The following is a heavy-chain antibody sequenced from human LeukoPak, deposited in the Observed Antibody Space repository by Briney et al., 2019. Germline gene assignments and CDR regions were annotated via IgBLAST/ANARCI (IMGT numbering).Heavy chain of an antibody. CDR3: VSDGSGSSTGFDY. J-gene: IGHJ4*02. D-gene: IGHD3-22*01. Sequence: PGGSLRLSCSASGFTFSTYTIHWVRQAPGKGLEYVSGISGNGGRTYYADSVKGRFTISRDNSKNTLYLQMSSLRAEDTAVYYCVSDGSGSSTGFDYWGQGTLVTVFS. CDR2: ISGNGGRT. V-gene: IGHV3-64D*06. CDR1: GFTFSTYT.